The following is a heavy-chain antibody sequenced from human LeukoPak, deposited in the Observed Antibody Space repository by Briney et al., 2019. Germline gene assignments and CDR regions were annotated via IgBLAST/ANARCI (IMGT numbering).Heavy chain of an antibody. CDR2: IYYSGST. Sequence: SETLSLTCTVSGDSINSYYWNWIRQPPGKGLEWIGYIYYSGSTNYNPSLKSRVTISVDTSKNQFSLKLSSVTAADTAVYYCARGGYDSSHFDYWGQGTLVTVSS. J-gene: IGHJ4*02. V-gene: IGHV4-59*08. CDR1: GDSINSYY. CDR3: ARGGYDSSHFDY. D-gene: IGHD3-22*01.